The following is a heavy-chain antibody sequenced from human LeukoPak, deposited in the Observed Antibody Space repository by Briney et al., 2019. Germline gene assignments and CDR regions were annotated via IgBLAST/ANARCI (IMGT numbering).Heavy chain of an antibody. CDR3: ARVISGHNWFDP. V-gene: IGHV1-18*01. D-gene: IGHD2-15*01. J-gene: IGHJ5*02. CDR2: ITIYSGNT. CDR1: GYIFTNYG. Sequence: ASVKVSCKASGYIFTNYGISWVRQTPGQGLEWMGCITIYSGNTNYAQKFQGRVTMTTDTSTNTAYLELRSLRSDDTAVYYCARVISGHNWFDPWGQGTLVTVSS.